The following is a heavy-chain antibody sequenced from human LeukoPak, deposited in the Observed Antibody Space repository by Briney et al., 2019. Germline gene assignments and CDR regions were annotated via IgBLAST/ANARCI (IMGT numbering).Heavy chain of an antibody. CDR1: GGTFSSYA. D-gene: IGHD3-10*01. V-gene: IGHV1-2*02. CDR2: INPNSGGT. J-gene: IGHJ4*02. Sequence: ASVTVSCKASGGTFSSYAISWVRQAPGQGLEGMGWINPNSGGTNYAQKFQGRVTMTRDTSISTAYMELSRLRSDDTAVYYCARRYGSGSNDYWGQGTLVTVSS. CDR3: ARRYGSGSNDY.